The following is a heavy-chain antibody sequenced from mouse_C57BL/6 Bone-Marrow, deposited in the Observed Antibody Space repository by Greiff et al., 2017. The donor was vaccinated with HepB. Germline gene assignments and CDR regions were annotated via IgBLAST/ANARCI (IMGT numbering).Heavy chain of an antibody. J-gene: IGHJ1*03. CDR2: IHPNSGST. CDR1: GYTFTSYW. CDR3: ARGIYYYGSGYFDV. V-gene: IGHV1-64*01. D-gene: IGHD1-1*01. Sequence: QVQLKQPGAELVKPGASVKLSCKASGYTFTSYWMHWVKQRPGQGLEWIGMIHPNSGSTNYNEKFKSKATLTVDKSSSTAYMQLSSLTSEDSAVYYCARGIYYYGSGYFDVWGTGTTVTVSS.